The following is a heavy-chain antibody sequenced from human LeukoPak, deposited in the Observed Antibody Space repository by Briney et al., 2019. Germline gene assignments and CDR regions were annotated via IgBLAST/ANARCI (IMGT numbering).Heavy chain of an antibody. V-gene: IGHV3-30*18. CDR3: AKDIEGDGY. J-gene: IGHJ4*02. D-gene: IGHD1-26*01. Sequence: GGSLRLSCAASGFTLSSNGMHWVRQAPGKGLEWVAVISYDGSNKYYADSVKGRFTISRDNSKNTLYLQMNSLRAEDTAVYYRAKDIEGDGYWGQGTLVTVSS. CDR1: GFTLSSNG. CDR2: ISYDGSNK.